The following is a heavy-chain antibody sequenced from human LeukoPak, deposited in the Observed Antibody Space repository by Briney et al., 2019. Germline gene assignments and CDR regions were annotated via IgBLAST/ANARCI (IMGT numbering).Heavy chain of an antibody. J-gene: IGHJ2*01. D-gene: IGHD6-19*01. CDR2: INPNSGGT. CDR3: ARQRAGRGWYNWYFDL. Sequence: ASVKVSCKASGYTFTGYYMHWVRQAPGQGLEWMGWINPNSGGTNYAQKFQGRVTMTRDTSISTAYVELSRLRSDDTAVYYCARQRAGRGWYNWYFDLWGRGTLVTVSS. V-gene: IGHV1-2*02. CDR1: GYTFTGYY.